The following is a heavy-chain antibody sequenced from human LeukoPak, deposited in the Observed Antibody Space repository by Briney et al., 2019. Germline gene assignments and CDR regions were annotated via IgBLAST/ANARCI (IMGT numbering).Heavy chain of an antibody. V-gene: IGHV3-48*03. Sequence: PGGSLRLSCAASGFTFSSYEMNWVRQAPGKGLEWVSYISSSGSTIYYADSVKGRFTISRDNAKNSLYLQMNSLRVEDMAVYFCAKAGSIRFDYWGQGTLVTVSS. J-gene: IGHJ4*02. D-gene: IGHD1-26*01. CDR2: ISSSGSTI. CDR3: AKAGSIRFDY. CDR1: GFTFSSYE.